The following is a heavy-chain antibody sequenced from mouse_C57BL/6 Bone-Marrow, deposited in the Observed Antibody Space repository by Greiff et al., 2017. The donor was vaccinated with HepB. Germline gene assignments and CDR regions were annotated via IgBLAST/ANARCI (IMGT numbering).Heavy chain of an antibody. CDR3: ARPDGYCWYFDV. CDR1: GFTFSSYG. CDR2: ISSGGSYT. J-gene: IGHJ1*03. D-gene: IGHD2-3*01. V-gene: IGHV5-6*01. Sequence: EVQRVESGGDLVKPGGSLKLSCAASGFTFSSYGMSWVRQTPDKRLEWVATISSGGSYTYYPDSVKGRFTISRDNAKKTLYLQMSSLKSEDTAMYYCARPDGYCWYFDVWGTGTTVTVSS.